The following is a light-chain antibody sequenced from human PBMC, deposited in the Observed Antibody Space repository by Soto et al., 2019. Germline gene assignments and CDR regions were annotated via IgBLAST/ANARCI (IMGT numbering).Light chain of an antibody. CDR3: QQRNNRRALT. Sequence: EIVLTQSPATLSLSPGESANLSCRASQSVSSYLAWYQQRPGQAPRLLIYDASNRATGIPARFSGSGFGTDFTLTISSLEPDDFAVYYCQQRNNRRALTFGGGTKVEIK. CDR1: QSVSSY. V-gene: IGKV3-11*01. CDR2: DAS. J-gene: IGKJ4*01.